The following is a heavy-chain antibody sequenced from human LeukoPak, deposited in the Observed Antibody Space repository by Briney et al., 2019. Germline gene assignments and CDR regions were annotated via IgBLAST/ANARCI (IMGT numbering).Heavy chain of an antibody. CDR1: GGSISSGGYS. Sequence: SQTLSLTCAVSGGSISSGGYSWSWIRQPPGKGLEWIGYIYHSGSTYYNPSLKSRVTISVDRSKSQFSLKLGSVTAADTAVYYCARGYSSSWYYWGQGTLVTVSS. V-gene: IGHV4-30-2*01. D-gene: IGHD6-13*01. CDR3: ARGYSSSWYY. J-gene: IGHJ4*02. CDR2: IYHSGST.